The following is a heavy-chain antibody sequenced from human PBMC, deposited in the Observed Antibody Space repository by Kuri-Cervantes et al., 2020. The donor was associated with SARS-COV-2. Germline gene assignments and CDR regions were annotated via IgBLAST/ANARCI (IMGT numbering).Heavy chain of an antibody. Sequence: SETLSLTCTVSGGSISSGDYYWSWIRQPPGKGLEWIGYIYYSGSTYYNPSLKSRVTISVDTSKNQFSLKVRSVTAADTAVYYCAYSIAATSRWFGPWGQGTLVTVSS. CDR3: AYSIAATSRWFGP. J-gene: IGHJ5*02. V-gene: IGHV4-30-4*02. D-gene: IGHD6-13*01. CDR2: IYYSGST. CDR1: GGSISSGDYY.